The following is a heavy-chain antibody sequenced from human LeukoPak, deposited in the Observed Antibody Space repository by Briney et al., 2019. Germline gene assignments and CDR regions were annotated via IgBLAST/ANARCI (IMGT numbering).Heavy chain of an antibody. J-gene: IGHJ4*02. CDR3: ARDISYRVRFLEWAFDY. D-gene: IGHD3-3*01. Sequence: ASVKVSCKASGYTFTSYYMHWVRQAPGQGLEWMGIINPSGGSTSYAQKFQGRVTITADESTSTAYMELSSLRSEDTAVYYCARDISYRVRFLEWAFDYWGQGTLVTVSS. CDR2: INPSGGST. V-gene: IGHV1-46*01. CDR1: GYTFTSYY.